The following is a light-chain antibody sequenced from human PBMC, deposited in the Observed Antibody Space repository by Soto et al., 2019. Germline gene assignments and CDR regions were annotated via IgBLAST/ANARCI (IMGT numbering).Light chain of an antibody. J-gene: IGLJ1*01. CDR3: CPLPTRHPYV. V-gene: IGLV2-14*03. Sequence: QSVLTQPASVSGSPGQSITVSCTGTSSDIGHYDYVAWYQQHPGKAPKLMIYHVTYRPSGVSNRYSGPKSGTSASLTIAGLPADDEADSYCCPLPTRHPYVFGGGTKVTVL. CDR1: SSDIGHYDY. CDR2: HVT.